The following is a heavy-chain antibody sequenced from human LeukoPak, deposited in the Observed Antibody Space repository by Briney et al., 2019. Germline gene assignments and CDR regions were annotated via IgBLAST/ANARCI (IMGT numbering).Heavy chain of an antibody. J-gene: IGHJ3*01. Sequence: ASVKVSCKASGYTFTDYYIHWVRQAPGQALEWLGRIIPKTGDTSYAQKFQGRVTMTRDTSISTVYMDPSSLTSDDTAVYYCARPLSAIPLPFNAFDLWGQGTVVTVSS. CDR2: IIPKTGDT. V-gene: IGHV1-2*06. CDR1: GYTFTDYY. CDR3: ARPLSAIPLPFNAFDL. D-gene: IGHD2-21*01.